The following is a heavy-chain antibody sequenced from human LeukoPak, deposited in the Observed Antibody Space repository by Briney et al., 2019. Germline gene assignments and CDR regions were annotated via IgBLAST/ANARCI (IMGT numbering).Heavy chain of an antibody. Sequence: ASVKVSCKASGYTFTSYGISWVRQAPGQGLEWMGWISAYNGNTNYAQKLQGRVTMTTDTSTSTAYMELRSLRSDDTAVYYCATCPSYSGGTCYSQYFDYWGQGTLVTVSS. CDR1: GYTFTSYG. CDR2: ISAYNGNT. CDR3: ATCPSYSGGTCYSQYFDY. D-gene: IGHD2-15*01. V-gene: IGHV1-18*01. J-gene: IGHJ4*02.